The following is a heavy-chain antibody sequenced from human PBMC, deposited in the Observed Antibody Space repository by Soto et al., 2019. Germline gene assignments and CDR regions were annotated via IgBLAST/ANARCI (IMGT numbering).Heavy chain of an antibody. J-gene: IGHJ3*02. V-gene: IGHV4-59*01. D-gene: IGHD3-3*01. CDR1: GGSISSYY. CDR2: IYYSGST. CDR3: ARDEYDLDAFDI. Sequence: QVQLQESGPGLVKPSETLSLTCTVSGGSISSYYWSWIRQPPGKGLEWSGYIYYSGSTNYNPSLKSRVTISVDTSKSQFSLKLSSVTAADTAVYYCARDEYDLDAFDIWGHGTMVTVSS.